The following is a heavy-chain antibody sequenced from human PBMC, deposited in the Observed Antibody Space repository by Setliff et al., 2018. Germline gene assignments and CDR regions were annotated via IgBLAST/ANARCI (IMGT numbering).Heavy chain of an antibody. CDR3: ARIAYGSGSYYFDY. D-gene: IGHD3-10*01. J-gene: IGHJ4*02. V-gene: IGHV4-4*08. Sequence: PSETLSLTCAVSGGPTIGYYWAWIRQPPGKGLEWIGYIYTSGTTKYNPSLKSRVTISIDTSKSQFSLNLSSVTAADTAVYYCARIAYGSGSYYFDYWGQGTLVTVSS. CDR2: IYTSGTT. CDR1: GGPTIGYY.